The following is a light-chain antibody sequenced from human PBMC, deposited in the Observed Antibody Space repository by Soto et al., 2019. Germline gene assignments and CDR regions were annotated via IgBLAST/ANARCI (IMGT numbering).Light chain of an antibody. CDR2: AAS. J-gene: IGKJ5*01. V-gene: IGKV1-9*01. Sequence: DIQLTQSPSFLSASVGDRVTITGRASQGLSSDLAWYQQKPGKAPKLLIYAASTLQSGVPSRFRGSGSGTEFTLTISSLQPEDFATYYCQQLNIYPITFGQGTRLEIK. CDR1: QGLSSD. CDR3: QQLNIYPIT.